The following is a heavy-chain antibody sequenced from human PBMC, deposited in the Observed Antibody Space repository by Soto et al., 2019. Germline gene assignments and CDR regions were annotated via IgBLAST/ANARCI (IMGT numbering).Heavy chain of an antibody. V-gene: IGHV3-30*18. CDR1: GFTFSSYG. J-gene: IGHJ4*02. CDR3: AKVGYGSVSYLPLRY. Sequence: QVQLVESGGGVVQPGRSLRLSCAASGFTFSSYGMHWVRQAPGKGLEWVAVISYDGSNKYHADSVKGRFTISRDNSKNTLYLQMNSLRAEDTAVYYCAKVGYGSVSYLPLRYWGQGTLVTVSS. D-gene: IGHD3-10*01. CDR2: ISYDGSNK.